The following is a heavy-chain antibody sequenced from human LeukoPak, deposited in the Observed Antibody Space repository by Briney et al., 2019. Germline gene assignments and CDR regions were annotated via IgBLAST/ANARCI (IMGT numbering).Heavy chain of an antibody. J-gene: IGHJ6*03. CDR1: GGSISSYY. V-gene: IGHV4-4*07. D-gene: IGHD3-3*01. Sequence: SETLSLTCTVSGGSISSYYWSWIRQPAGKGLEWIGRIYTSGSTNYNPSLKSRVTMSVDTSKNQFSLKLSSVTAADTAVYYCARDIPPFVYYDFWSGYYSEVTGYYYYMDAWGKGTTVTVSS. CDR3: ARDIPPFVYYDFWSGYYSEVTGYYYYMDA. CDR2: IYTSGST.